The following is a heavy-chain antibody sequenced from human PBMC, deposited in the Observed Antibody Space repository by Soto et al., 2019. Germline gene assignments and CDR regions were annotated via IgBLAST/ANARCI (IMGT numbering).Heavy chain of an antibody. CDR3: ARDPEKYSGSDLGIDY. CDR2: ISSSGKTI. D-gene: IGHD5-12*01. J-gene: IGHJ4*02. Sequence: PGGSLRLSCVASGFDLTSSRMNWVRQAPGKGLEWISYISSSGKTISYADSVKGRFTISRDNAKNSLYLRMNSLRAEDTAVYYCARDPEKYSGSDLGIDYWGQGTLVTVSS. V-gene: IGHV3-48*01. CDR1: GFDLTSSR.